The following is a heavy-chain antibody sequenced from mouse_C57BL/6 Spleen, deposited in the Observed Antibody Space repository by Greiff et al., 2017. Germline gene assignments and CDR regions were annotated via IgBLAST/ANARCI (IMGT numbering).Heavy chain of an antibody. CDR3: ARGGTAQSTAY. CDR2: IDPSDSYT. Sequence: QVHVKQPGAELVMPGASVKLSCKASGYTFTSYWMHWVKQRPGQGLEWIGEIDPSDSYTNYNQKLKGKSTLTVDKSSSTAYMQLSSLTSEDSAVYYCARGGTAQSTAYWGQGTLVTVSA. J-gene: IGHJ3*01. D-gene: IGHD3-2*02. CDR1: GYTFTSYW. V-gene: IGHV1-69*01.